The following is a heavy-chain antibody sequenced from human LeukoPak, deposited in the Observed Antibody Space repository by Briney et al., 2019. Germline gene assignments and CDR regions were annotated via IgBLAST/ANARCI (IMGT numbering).Heavy chain of an antibody. CDR1: GYTFTSYA. CDR2: INAGNGNT. CDR3: ARDWYYYDSSGGFYYYGMDV. J-gene: IGHJ6*02. D-gene: IGHD3-22*01. Sequence: ASVKVSCKASGYTFTSYAMHWVRLAPGQRLEWMGWINAGNGNTKYSQKFQGRVTITRDTSASTAYMELSSLRSEDTAVYYCARDWYYYDSSGGFYYYGMDVWGQGTTVTVSS. V-gene: IGHV1-3*01.